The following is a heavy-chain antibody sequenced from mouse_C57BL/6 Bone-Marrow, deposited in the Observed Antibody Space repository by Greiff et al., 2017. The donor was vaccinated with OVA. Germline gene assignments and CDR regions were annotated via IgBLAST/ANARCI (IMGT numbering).Heavy chain of an antibody. V-gene: IGHV14-4*01. CDR1: GFNIKDDY. J-gene: IGHJ2*01. CDR2: IDPENGDT. Sequence: EVKLMESGAELVRPGASVKLSCTASGFNIKDDYMHWVKQRPEQGLEWIGWIDPENGDTEYASKFQGKATITADTSSNTAYLPLSSLTSEDTADYYCTSYGNFDYWGQGTTLTVSS. CDR3: TSYGNFDY. D-gene: IGHD1-1*02.